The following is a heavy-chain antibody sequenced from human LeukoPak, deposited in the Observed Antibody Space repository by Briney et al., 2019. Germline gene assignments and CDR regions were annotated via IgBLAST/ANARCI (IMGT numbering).Heavy chain of an antibody. Sequence: GGSLRLSCAASGITFSRFWMSWVRQAPGKGLQWVANINQDGSEKHYVDSVKGRFTISRDNAENSLYLQMNSLRAEDTAVYYCTADIKGSYWGQGTLVTVSS. CDR1: GITFSRFW. CDR2: INQDGSEK. V-gene: IGHV3-7*03. J-gene: IGHJ4*02. CDR3: TADIKGSY.